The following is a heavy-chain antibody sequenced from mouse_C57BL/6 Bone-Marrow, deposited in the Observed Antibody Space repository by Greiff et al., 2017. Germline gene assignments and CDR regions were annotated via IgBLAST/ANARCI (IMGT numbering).Heavy chain of an antibody. Sequence: VQLQQSGAELMKPGASVKLSCKATGYTFTGYWIEWVKQRPGHGLEWIGEFLPGSGSTNYNEKFKGKATFTADTSSNTDYMQLSSLTTEDSAIYFCARGEWLLGFAYWGQGTLVTVSA. V-gene: IGHV1-9*01. CDR3: ARGEWLLGFAY. D-gene: IGHD2-3*01. CDR1: GYTFTGYW. CDR2: FLPGSGST. J-gene: IGHJ3*01.